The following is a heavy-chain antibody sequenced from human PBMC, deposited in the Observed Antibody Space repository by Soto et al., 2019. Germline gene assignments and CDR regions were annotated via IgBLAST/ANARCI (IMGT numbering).Heavy chain of an antibody. V-gene: IGHV5-51*01. J-gene: IGHJ4*02. CDR2: IYPADSDT. CDR3: ARLRIVAATRSYDY. Sequence: GESLKISCKASGYSFNNDWIAWVRQMPGKGLEWMGIIYPADSDTRYSPSFQGHVTVSADKSISTAYLQWSSLKAPDTANYYCARLRIVAATRSYDYWGQGTPVTVSS. D-gene: IGHD1-26*01. CDR1: GYSFNNDW.